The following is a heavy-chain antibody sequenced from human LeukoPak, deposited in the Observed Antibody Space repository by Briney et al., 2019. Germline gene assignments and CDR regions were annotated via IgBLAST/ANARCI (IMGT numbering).Heavy chain of an antibody. J-gene: IGHJ6*03. CDR1: GFTFSSYG. Sequence: PGGSLRLSCAASGFTFSSYGMHWVRQAPGKGLEWVAVISYDGSNKYYADSVKGRFTISRDNSKNTLYLQMNSLRAEDTAVYYCARDFGDSSSWYSYYYYYMDVWGKGTTVTVSS. V-gene: IGHV3-30*03. CDR3: ARDFGDSSSWYSYYYYYMDV. D-gene: IGHD6-13*01. CDR2: ISYDGSNK.